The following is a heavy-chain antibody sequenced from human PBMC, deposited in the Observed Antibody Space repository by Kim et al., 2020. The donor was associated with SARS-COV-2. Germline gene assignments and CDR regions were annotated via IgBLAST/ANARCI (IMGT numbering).Heavy chain of an antibody. CDR2: IKSKTDGGTT. J-gene: IGHJ4*02. D-gene: IGHD3-22*01. CDR3: ATSGNGYYNDY. Sequence: GGSLRLSCAASGFTFNNARMIWVRQAPGKGLEWVGRIKSKTDGGTTDYAAPVKGRFTISRDDLRNILFLQMDSLKTEDTAVYYCATSGNGYYNDYWGQGTVVTVSS. V-gene: IGHV3-15*01. CDR1: GFTFNNAR.